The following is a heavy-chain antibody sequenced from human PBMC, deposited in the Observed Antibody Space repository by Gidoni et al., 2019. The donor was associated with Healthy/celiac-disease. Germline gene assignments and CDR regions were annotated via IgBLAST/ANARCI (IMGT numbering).Heavy chain of an antibody. CDR3: ARQDTMIRGAITGMDV. J-gene: IGHJ6*02. Sequence: EVQLAQSGAEVKKPGESLKICCMGYGYSFAKYWIGWVRQMPGQGLEWMGIIYPDDSDTIYSPSFQGHVTISAYKSINTAYLQWISLKASDTAIYYCARQDTMIRGAITGMDVWGQGTTVTVSS. D-gene: IGHD3-10*01. V-gene: IGHV5-51*01. CDR1: GYSFAKYW. CDR2: IYPDDSDT.